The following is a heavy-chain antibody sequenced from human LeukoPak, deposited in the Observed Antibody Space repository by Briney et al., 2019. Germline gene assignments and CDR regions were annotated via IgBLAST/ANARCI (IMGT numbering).Heavy chain of an antibody. CDR1: GGSISGHY. Sequence: SETLSLTCDVYGGSISGHYWSWIRQPPGKGLEWIGSIYYSGSTYYNPSLKSRVTISVDTSKNQFSLKLSSVTAADTAVYYCARDPYRENWFDPWGQGTLVTVSS. CDR3: ARDPYRENWFDP. J-gene: IGHJ5*02. V-gene: IGHV4-34*01. CDR2: IYYSGST. D-gene: IGHD2-2*02.